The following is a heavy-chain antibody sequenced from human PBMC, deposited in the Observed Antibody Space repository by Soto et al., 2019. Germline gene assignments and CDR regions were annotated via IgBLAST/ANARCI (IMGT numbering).Heavy chain of an antibody. CDR3: ARDRGVFRGWFDP. CDR2: VIGSGSRT. Sequence: EVQLLESGGGLVQPGGSLRLSCAASGFTFTSYAMAWVRQAPGKGLEWVSVVIGSGSRTYYADSVKDRFTISRDNFKNPLFLQMNVLRAEDTAVYYCARDRGVFRGWFDPWGRGTLVTGSS. V-gene: IGHV3-23*01. CDR1: GFTFTSYA. D-gene: IGHD3-3*01. J-gene: IGHJ5*02.